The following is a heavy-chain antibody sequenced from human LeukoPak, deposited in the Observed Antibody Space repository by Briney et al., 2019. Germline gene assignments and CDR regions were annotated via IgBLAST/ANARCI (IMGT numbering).Heavy chain of an antibody. CDR3: AREYSSSLFDY. CDR2: INGNTGDT. J-gene: IGHJ4*02. CDR1: GYTFTGHY. Sequence: ASVKVSCKASGYTFTGHYVHWVRQATGQGLEWMGWINGNTGDTNYAQRFQGRVTMIRETSISTMYMELSRLRSDDTAVYCCAREYSSSLFDYWGQGTLVTVSS. D-gene: IGHD6-13*01. V-gene: IGHV1-2*02.